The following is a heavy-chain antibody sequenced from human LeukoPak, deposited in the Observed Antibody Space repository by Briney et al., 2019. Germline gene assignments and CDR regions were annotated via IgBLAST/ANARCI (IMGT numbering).Heavy chain of an antibody. J-gene: IGHJ4*02. CDR3: ARETADYYDSSGYIDY. CDR1: GGSFSGYY. CDR2: INHSGST. V-gene: IGHV4-34*09. Sequence: SETLSLTCAVYGGSFSGYYWSWIRQPPGKGLEWIGEINHSGSTNYNPSLKSRVTISVDTSKNQFSLKLSSVTAADTAVYYCARETADYYDSSGYIDYWGQGTLVTVSS. D-gene: IGHD3-22*01.